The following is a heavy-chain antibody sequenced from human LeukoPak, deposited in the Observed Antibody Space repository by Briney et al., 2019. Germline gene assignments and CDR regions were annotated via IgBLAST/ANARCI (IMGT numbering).Heavy chain of an antibody. V-gene: IGHV2-5*01. J-gene: IGHJ4*02. Sequence: ESGPTLGKPTQTPPLTCTFSGFSLTTSGVGVGWIRQPPGKALGWLSFIYWNDDKRYSPSLKSRLTITKDTSKNQVVLIMTNMDPVDTATYYCAHRFSAIFAFDYWGQGTLVTVSS. CDR2: IYWNDDK. CDR3: AHRFSAIFAFDY. D-gene: IGHD1-26*01. CDR1: GFSLTTSGVG.